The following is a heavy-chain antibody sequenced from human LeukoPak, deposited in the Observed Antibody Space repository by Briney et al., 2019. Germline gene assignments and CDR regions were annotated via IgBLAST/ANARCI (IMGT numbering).Heavy chain of an antibody. CDR2: IGTAGDT. J-gene: IGHJ3*02. Sequence: SGGSLRLSCAASGFTFSSYDMHWVRQATGKGLEWVSAIGTAGDTCYPGSVKGRFTISRENAKNSLYLQMNSLRAGDTAVYYCARDRKGAFDIWGQGTMVTVSS. V-gene: IGHV3-13*01. CDR3: ARDRKGAFDI. CDR1: GFTFSSYD.